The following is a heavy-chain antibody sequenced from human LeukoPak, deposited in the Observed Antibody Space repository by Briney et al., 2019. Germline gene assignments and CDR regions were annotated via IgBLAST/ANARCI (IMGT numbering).Heavy chain of an antibody. Sequence: GGSLRLSCAASGFTFSSYAMHWVRQAPGKGLEWVAVISYDGSNKYYADSVKGRFTISRDNSKNTLYLQMNSLRAEDTAVYYCASVSIVGATNYWGQGTLVTVSS. J-gene: IGHJ4*02. V-gene: IGHV3-30-3*01. CDR2: ISYDGSNK. CDR3: ASVSIVGATNY. CDR1: GFTFSSYA. D-gene: IGHD1-26*01.